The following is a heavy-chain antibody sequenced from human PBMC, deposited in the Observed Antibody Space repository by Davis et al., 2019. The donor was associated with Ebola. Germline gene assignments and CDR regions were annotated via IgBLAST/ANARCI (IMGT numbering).Heavy chain of an antibody. CDR1: GFTVSSNY. CDR3: ARDPKGYYYGMDV. V-gene: IGHV3-11*01. CDR2: ISSSSSTI. Sequence: GESLKISCAASGFTVSSNYMSWVRQAPGKGLEWVSYISSSSSTIHYADSVKGRFTISRDNAKNSLYLQMNSLRAEDTAVYYCARDPKGYYYGMDVWGQGTTVTVSS. J-gene: IGHJ6*02.